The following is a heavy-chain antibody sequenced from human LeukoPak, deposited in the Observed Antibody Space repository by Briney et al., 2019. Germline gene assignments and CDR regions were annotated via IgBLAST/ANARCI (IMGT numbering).Heavy chain of an antibody. Sequence: GASVKVSCKASGYTFTGYYMHWVRQAPGQGLEWMGWINPNSGGTNYAQKFQGWVTMTRDTSISTAYMELSRLRSDDTAVYYCARGGIGSGSYYLGSWYYGMDVWGQGTTVTVSS. J-gene: IGHJ6*02. CDR3: ARGGIGSGSYYLGSWYYGMDV. D-gene: IGHD3-10*01. V-gene: IGHV1-2*04. CDR1: GYTFTGYY. CDR2: INPNSGGT.